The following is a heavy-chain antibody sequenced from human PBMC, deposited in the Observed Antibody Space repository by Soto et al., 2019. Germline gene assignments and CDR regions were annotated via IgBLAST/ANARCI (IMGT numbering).Heavy chain of an antibody. CDR3: ARLTTTIFGVVIPYYYYYMDV. Sequence: PSETLSLTCTVSGGSISSSSYYWGWIRHPPGKGLEWIGSIYYSGSTYYNPSLKSRVTISVDTSKNQFSLKLSSVTAADTAVYYCARLTTTIFGVVIPYYYYYMDVWGKGTTVTVSS. V-gene: IGHV4-39*01. J-gene: IGHJ6*03. D-gene: IGHD3-3*01. CDR1: GGSISSSSYY. CDR2: IYYSGST.